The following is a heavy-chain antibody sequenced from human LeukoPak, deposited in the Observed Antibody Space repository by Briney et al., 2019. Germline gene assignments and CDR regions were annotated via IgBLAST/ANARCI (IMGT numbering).Heavy chain of an antibody. V-gene: IGHV1-69*13. CDR1: GGTFSSYA. Sequence: SVKVSCKASGGTFSSYAISWVRQAPGQGLEWMGGIIPIFGTANYAQKFQGRVTITADESTNTTYMELSSLRSEDTAVYYCARDQVATIRVSYYYYGMDVWGQGTTVTVSS. CDR3: ARDQVATIRVSYYYYGMDV. J-gene: IGHJ6*02. CDR2: IIPIFGTA. D-gene: IGHD5-12*01.